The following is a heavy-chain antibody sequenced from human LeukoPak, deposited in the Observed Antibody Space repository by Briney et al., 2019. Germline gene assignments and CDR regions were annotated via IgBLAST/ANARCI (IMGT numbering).Heavy chain of an antibody. CDR1: GYSFTSYW. J-gene: IGHJ4*02. V-gene: IGHV5-51*01. CDR3: ARHSDWRFDY. CDR2: IYPADSDT. Sequence: GESLKISCKGSGYSFTSYWIAWVRQMPGKGLEWMGIIYPADSDTRYSPSFQGQVTISPDKSISTAYLQWSSLKASDTAMYYCARHSDWRFDYWGQGTLVTVSS. D-gene: IGHD3-9*01.